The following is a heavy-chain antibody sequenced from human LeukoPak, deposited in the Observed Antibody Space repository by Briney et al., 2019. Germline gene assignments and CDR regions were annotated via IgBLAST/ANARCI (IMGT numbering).Heavy chain of an antibody. Sequence: SETLSLTCAVYGGSFSGYYWSWIRQPPGKGLEWIGEINHSGSTNYNPSLKSRVSISVDTSKNQFSLKLSSVTAADTAVYYCASRTAMVRGVGIVDYWGQGTLVTVSS. V-gene: IGHV4-34*01. CDR1: GGSFSGYY. CDR3: ASRTAMVRGVGIVDY. D-gene: IGHD3-10*01. CDR2: INHSGST. J-gene: IGHJ4*02.